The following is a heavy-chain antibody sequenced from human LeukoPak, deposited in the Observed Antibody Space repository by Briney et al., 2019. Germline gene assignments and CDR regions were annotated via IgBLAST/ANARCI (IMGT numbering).Heavy chain of an antibody. Sequence: KPSETLSLTCTVSGGSISSYYWSWIRQPPGKGLEWIGYIYYSGSTNYNPSLKSRVTISVDTSKNQFSLKLSSVTAADTAVYYCARGWAARPYFDYWGQGTLVTVSS. J-gene: IGHJ4*02. CDR1: GGSISSYY. CDR2: IYYSGST. V-gene: IGHV4-59*01. D-gene: IGHD5-18*01. CDR3: ARGWAARPYFDY.